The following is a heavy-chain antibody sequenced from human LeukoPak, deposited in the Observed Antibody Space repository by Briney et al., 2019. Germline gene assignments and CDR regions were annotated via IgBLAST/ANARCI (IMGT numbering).Heavy chain of an antibody. CDR2: INHSGST. CDR3: ARDPTGENWFDP. D-gene: IGHD3-16*01. Sequence: PSETLSLTCAVYGGSFSGYYWSWIRQPPGKGLEWIGEINHSGSTNYNPSLKSRVTISVDTSKNQFSLKLSSVTAADTAVYYCARDPTGENWFDPWGQGTLVTVSS. J-gene: IGHJ5*02. V-gene: IGHV4-34*01. CDR1: GGSFSGYY.